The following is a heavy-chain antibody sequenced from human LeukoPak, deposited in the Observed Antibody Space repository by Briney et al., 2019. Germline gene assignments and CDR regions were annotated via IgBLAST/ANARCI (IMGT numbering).Heavy chain of an antibody. CDR1: GYSISSGYY. J-gene: IGHJ4*02. CDR2: IYHSGST. V-gene: IGHV4-38-2*02. D-gene: IGHD3-3*01. Sequence: SETLSLTCTVSGYSISSGYYWGWIRQPPGKGLEWIGSIYHSGSTYYNPSLKSRVTISVDTSKNQFSLKLSSVTAADTAVYYCARGNNFHYFDYWGQGTLVTVSS. CDR3: ARGNNFHYFDY.